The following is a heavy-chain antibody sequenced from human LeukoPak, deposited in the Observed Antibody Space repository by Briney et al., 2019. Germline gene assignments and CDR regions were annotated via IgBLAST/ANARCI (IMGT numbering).Heavy chain of an antibody. J-gene: IGHJ4*02. D-gene: IGHD3-16*02. V-gene: IGHV4-39*01. CDR2: IYYSGSN. CDR1: GGSISSSYY. Sequence: SETLSLTCTVSGGSISSSYYWGWIRQPPGKGLEWIGSIYYSGSNYYNPSLKSRVTISVDTSKNQFSLKLSSVTAADTAVYYCARHAYDYVWGSYRQYYFDYWGQGTLVTVSS. CDR3: ARHAYDYVWGSYRQYYFDY.